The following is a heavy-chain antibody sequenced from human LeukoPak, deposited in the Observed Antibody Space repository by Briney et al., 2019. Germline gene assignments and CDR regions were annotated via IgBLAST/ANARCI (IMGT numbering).Heavy chain of an antibody. CDR1: GGSISSSSYY. Sequence: SETLSLTCTVSGGSISSSSYYWGWIRQPPGKGLEWIGSIYYSGSTYYNPSLKSRVTISVDTSKNQFSLKLSSVTAADTAVYYCARQGRGAVYHYGSGRKNWFDPWGQGTLVTVSS. J-gene: IGHJ5*02. CDR2: IYYSGST. V-gene: IGHV4-39*01. CDR3: ARQGRGAVYHYGSGRKNWFDP. D-gene: IGHD3-10*01.